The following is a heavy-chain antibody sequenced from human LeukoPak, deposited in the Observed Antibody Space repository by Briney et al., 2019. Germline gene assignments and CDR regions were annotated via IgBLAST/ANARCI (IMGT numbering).Heavy chain of an antibody. D-gene: IGHD3-10*01. Sequence: GGSLRLSCAASGFTFNSYAMSWVRQAPGKGLEWVSAISGSGGSTYYADSVKGRFTISRDNSKNTLYLQMNSMRAEDTAVYYCAKGGPPVRGAFDIWGQGTMVTVSS. CDR1: GFTFNSYA. CDR2: ISGSGGST. J-gene: IGHJ3*02. V-gene: IGHV3-23*01. CDR3: AKGGPPVRGAFDI.